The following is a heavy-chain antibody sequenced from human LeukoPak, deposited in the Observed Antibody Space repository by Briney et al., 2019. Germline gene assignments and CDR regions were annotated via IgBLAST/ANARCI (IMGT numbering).Heavy chain of an antibody. V-gene: IGHV4-59*01. J-gene: IGHJ3*02. D-gene: IGHD5-24*01. CDR1: GGSFSSYY. CDR2: IYYSGST. Sequence: SETLSLTCTVSGGSFSSYYWSWIRQPPGKGLEWIGYIYYSGSTNYNPSLKSRVTISVDTSKNQFSLKLSSVTAADTAVYYCAREERWLQKRGPYDAFDIWGQGTMVTVSS. CDR3: AREERWLQKRGPYDAFDI.